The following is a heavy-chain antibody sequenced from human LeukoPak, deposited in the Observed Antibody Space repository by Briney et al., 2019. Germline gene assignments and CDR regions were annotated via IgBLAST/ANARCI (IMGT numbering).Heavy chain of an antibody. CDR2: ISSSSSYI. CDR3: AKDLTIFGVVSRNYYGMDV. Sequence: PGGSLRLSCAASGFTFSSYSMNWVRQAPGKGLEWVSSISSSSSYIYYADSVKGRFTISRDNAKNSLYLQMNSLRAEDTAVYYCAKDLTIFGVVSRNYYGMDVWGQGTTVTVSS. V-gene: IGHV3-21*01. J-gene: IGHJ6*02. CDR1: GFTFSSYS. D-gene: IGHD3-3*01.